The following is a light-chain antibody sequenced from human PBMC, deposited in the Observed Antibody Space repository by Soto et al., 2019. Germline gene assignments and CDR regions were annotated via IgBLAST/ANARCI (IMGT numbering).Light chain of an antibody. CDR2: AAS. CDR1: QSISSY. CDR3: QQSYSTPRDT. V-gene: IGKV1-39*01. J-gene: IGKJ3*01. Sequence: DIQMTQSPSSLSASVGDRVTITCRASQSISSYLNWYQQKPGKAPKLLIYAASSLQSGVPSRFSGSGSGTDFTLTISSLQPEDFATYYCQQSYSTPRDTFGPGTKVDI.